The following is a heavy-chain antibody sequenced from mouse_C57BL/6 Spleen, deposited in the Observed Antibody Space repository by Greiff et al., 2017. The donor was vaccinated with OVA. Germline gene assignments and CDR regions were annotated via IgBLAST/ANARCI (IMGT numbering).Heavy chain of an antibody. Sequence: QVQLQQPGAELVKPGASVKLSCKASGYTFTSYWMHWVKQRPGQGLEWIGMIHPNSGSTNYNEKFKSKATLTVDKSSSTAYMQLSSLTSEDSAVYYCAREDDGYYGGYAMDYWGQGTSVTVSS. CDR1: GYTFTSYW. CDR2: IHPNSGST. CDR3: AREDDGYYGGYAMDY. V-gene: IGHV1-64*01. J-gene: IGHJ4*01. D-gene: IGHD2-3*01.